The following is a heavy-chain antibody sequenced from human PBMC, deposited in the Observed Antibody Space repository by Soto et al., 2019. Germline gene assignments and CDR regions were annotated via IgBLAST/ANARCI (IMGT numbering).Heavy chain of an antibody. V-gene: IGHV1-18*01. J-gene: IGHJ4*02. CDR2: ISPYNGNT. D-gene: IGHD3-22*01. CDR3: ARDQSSGVFDY. Sequence: QVQLVQSGGEVKQPEASVKVSCKATGYTFINSAIAWVRQAPGQGLEWMGWISPYNGNTNYAQSVQGRVTITTDTSTSTAYMEIRSLRFDDTAVYYCARDQSSGVFDYWGQGTLVTVST. CDR1: GYTFINSA.